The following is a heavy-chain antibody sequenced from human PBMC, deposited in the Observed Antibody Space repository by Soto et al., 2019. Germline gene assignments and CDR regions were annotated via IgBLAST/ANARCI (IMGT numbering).Heavy chain of an antibody. V-gene: IGHV3-21*01. CDR1: GFTFSSYN. D-gene: IGHD1-1*01. J-gene: IGHJ4*02. Sequence: EVQLVESGGGLVKPGGSLRLSCVASGFTFSSYNMNWVRQAPGKGLEWVSYISNGGSYIYYADSVKGRFTISRDNAKNSLYLQMNSLRAEDTAVYYCARVQLQRLPLYGFEYWGQGALVPVSS. CDR3: ARVQLQRLPLYGFEY. CDR2: ISNGGSYI.